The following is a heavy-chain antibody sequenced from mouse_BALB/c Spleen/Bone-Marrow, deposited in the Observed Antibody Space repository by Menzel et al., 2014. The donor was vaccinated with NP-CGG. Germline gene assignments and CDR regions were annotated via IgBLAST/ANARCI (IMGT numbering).Heavy chain of an antibody. D-gene: IGHD2-4*01. Sequence: QVQLQQSGAELAKPGASVKMSCKASGYTFTRYWMHWVKQRPGQGLEWIGYIYPSTGYTEHNQKFKDKAIMTADKSSSTAYMQLSGLTSEDSAVYYCARDDYAYWGQGTLVTVSA. CDR1: GYTFTRYW. CDR3: ARDDYAY. V-gene: IGHV1-7*01. J-gene: IGHJ3*01. CDR2: IYPSTGYT.